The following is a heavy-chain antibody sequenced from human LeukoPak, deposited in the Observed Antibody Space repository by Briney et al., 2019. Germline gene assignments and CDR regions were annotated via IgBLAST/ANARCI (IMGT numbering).Heavy chain of an antibody. CDR3: TTVVVGAQLPRSGGDY. CDR1: GFTFSNAW. J-gene: IGHJ4*02. CDR2: IKSKTDGGTT. Sequence: GGSLRLSCAASGFTFSNAWMSWVRQAPGKGLEWVGRIKSKTDGGTTDYAAPVKGRFTISRDDSQNTLYLQMNSLKTEDTAVYYCTTVVVGAQLPRSGGDYWGQGTLVTVSS. D-gene: IGHD1-26*01. V-gene: IGHV3-15*01.